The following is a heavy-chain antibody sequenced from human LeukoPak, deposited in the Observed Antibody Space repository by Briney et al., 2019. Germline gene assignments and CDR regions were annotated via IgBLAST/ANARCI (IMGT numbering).Heavy chain of an antibody. CDR1: GFTFSSYG. D-gene: IGHD1-26*01. Sequence: PGGSLRLSCAAPGFTFSSYGMHWVRQAPGKGLEWVAVISYDGSNKYYADSVKGRFTISRDNSKNTLYLQMNSLRAEDTAVYYCAILKREAGGDYWGQGTLVTVSS. J-gene: IGHJ4*02. CDR2: ISYDGSNK. V-gene: IGHV3-30*03. CDR3: AILKREAGGDY.